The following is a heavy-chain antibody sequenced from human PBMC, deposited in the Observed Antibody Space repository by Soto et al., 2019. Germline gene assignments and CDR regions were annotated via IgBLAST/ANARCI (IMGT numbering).Heavy chain of an antibody. CDR2: ISSSGTSA. V-gene: IGHV3-11*05. D-gene: IGHD6-19*01. Sequence: QVQLEESGGGLVKPGGSLRLSCAAAGFTFSAYYMSWIRQAPGKGLEYMSYISSSGTSANYADSVKGRFTISRDNAKNSLYLQMNSLRAEDTAVYYCARDRGAVTGQYFDYWGQGALVTVSS. J-gene: IGHJ4*02. CDR1: GFTFSAYY. CDR3: ARDRGAVTGQYFDY.